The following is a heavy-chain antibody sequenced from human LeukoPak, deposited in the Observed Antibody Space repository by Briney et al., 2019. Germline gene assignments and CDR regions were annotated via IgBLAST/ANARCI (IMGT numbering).Heavy chain of an antibody. V-gene: IGHV3-23*01. Sequence: PGGSLRLSCAASGFTFSSYAMSWVRQAPGKGLQWVSAISGSGDSTYYADSVKGRFTISRDNSKNTLYLQMNSLRAEDTAVYYCARDPPTVTTLDIDYWGQGNLVTVSS. CDR3: ARDPPTVTTLDIDY. J-gene: IGHJ4*02. CDR1: GFTFSSYA. CDR2: ISGSGDST. D-gene: IGHD4-11*01.